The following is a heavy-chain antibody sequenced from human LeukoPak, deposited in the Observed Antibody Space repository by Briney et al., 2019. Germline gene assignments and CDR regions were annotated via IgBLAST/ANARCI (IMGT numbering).Heavy chain of an antibody. Sequence: ASVKVSCKASGYPFTTYDINWVRQAPGQGLEWVAWMNPNSGGTVYAQKLQGRVTMTTDTSTSTAYMELRSLRSDDTAVYYCARDHDCGDYVGWFDPWGQGTLVTVSS. CDR3: ARDHDCGDYVGWFDP. J-gene: IGHJ5*02. CDR1: GYPFTTYD. D-gene: IGHD4-17*01. V-gene: IGHV1-8*01. CDR2: MNPNSGGT.